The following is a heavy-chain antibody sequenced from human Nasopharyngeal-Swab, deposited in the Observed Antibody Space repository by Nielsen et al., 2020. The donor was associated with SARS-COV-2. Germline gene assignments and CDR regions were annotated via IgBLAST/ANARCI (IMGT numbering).Heavy chain of an antibody. Sequence: SVSDTCRGCGGLVICYDIIWVRQATGQGLEWMGWMNPNSGNTGYAQKFQGRVTMTRNTSISTAYMELSSLRSEDTAVYYCARGRGGWFGELFDYWGQGTLVTVSS. D-gene: IGHD3-10*01. CDR3: ARGRGGWFGELFDY. CDR2: MNPNSGNT. CDR1: GGLVICYD. J-gene: IGHJ4*02. V-gene: IGHV1-8*01.